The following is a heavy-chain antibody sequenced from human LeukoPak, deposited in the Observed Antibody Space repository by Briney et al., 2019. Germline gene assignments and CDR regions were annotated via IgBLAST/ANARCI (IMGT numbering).Heavy chain of an antibody. CDR1: GFTFSSYG. D-gene: IGHD6-19*01. CDR3: AKDPIAVAGNDAFDI. Sequence: ETGGSLRLSCAASGFTFSSYGMHWVRQAPGKGLEWVAVISYDGSNKYYADSVKGRFTISRDNSKNTLYLQMNSLRAEDTAVYYCAKDPIAVAGNDAFDIWGQGTMVTVSS. CDR2: ISYDGSNK. J-gene: IGHJ3*02. V-gene: IGHV3-30*18.